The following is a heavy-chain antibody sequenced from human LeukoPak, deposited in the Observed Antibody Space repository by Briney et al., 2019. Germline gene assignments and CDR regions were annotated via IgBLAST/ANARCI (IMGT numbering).Heavy chain of an antibody. Sequence: SETLSLTCTVSGGSISNYYWSWIRQPPGKALEWIGYIYYTGTTKYNPSLKSRATISLDTSKNQFSLKLTSVTAADTALFFCTRGYDIDVWGQGTTVTVSS. CDR2: IYYTGTT. CDR3: TRGYDIDV. V-gene: IGHV4-59*01. J-gene: IGHJ6*02. CDR1: GGSISNYY.